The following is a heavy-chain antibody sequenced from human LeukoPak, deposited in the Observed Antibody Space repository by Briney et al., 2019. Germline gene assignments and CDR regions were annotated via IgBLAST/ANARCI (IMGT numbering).Heavy chain of an antibody. CDR1: GYTFTGYY. CDR2: INPNSGGT. J-gene: IGHJ6*03. V-gene: IGHV1-2*02. Sequence: GESLKVACKASGYTFTGYYMHWVRQAPGQGLEWMGWINPNSGGTNYAQKFQGRVTMTRDTSISTAYMELSRLRSDDTAVYYCARGRNSSSWYLVSPSYYMDVWGKGTTVTVSS. D-gene: IGHD6-13*01. CDR3: ARGRNSSSWYLVSPSYYMDV.